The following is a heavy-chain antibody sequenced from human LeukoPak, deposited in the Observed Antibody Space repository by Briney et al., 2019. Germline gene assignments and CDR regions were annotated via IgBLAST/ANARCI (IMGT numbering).Heavy chain of an antibody. Sequence: PVGSLRLSCAASGFTFSSSAMSWVRQAPGKGLEWVSSISGSGSGGSTYYADSVKGRFTISRDNSKNTLYLQMNSLRAEDTAVYYCAKSGYNRFDYWGQGTLVTVSS. CDR3: AKSGYNRFDY. V-gene: IGHV3-23*01. J-gene: IGHJ4*02. D-gene: IGHD5-24*01. CDR2: ISGSGSGGST. CDR1: GFTFSSSA.